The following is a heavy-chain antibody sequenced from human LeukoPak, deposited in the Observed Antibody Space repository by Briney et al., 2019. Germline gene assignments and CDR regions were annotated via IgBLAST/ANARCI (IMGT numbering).Heavy chain of an antibody. D-gene: IGHD5-12*01. V-gene: IGHV3-30*14. Sequence: PSGGSLRLSCAASGFAFSSYAMHWVRQAPGKGLEWVAVISYDGSNKYYADSVKGRFTISRDNSKNTLYLQMNSLRAEDTAVYYCARASTEAYSGYDYFDYWGQGTLVTVSS. CDR2: ISYDGSNK. CDR3: ARASTEAYSGYDYFDY. J-gene: IGHJ4*02. CDR1: GFAFSSYA.